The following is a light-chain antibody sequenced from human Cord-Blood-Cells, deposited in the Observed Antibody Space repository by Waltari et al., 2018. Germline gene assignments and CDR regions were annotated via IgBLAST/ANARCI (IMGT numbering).Light chain of an antibody. V-gene: IGLV3-25*03. CDR1: ALPKQY. J-gene: IGLJ1*01. Sequence: SYELTQPPSVSVSPGQTARITCSGDALPKQYAYWYQQKPGQAPVPVLYNNSERPSGIPERFSGSSSGTTVTLTISGVQAEDEADYYCQSADSSGTYVFGTGTKVTVL. CDR3: QSADSSGTYV. CDR2: NNS.